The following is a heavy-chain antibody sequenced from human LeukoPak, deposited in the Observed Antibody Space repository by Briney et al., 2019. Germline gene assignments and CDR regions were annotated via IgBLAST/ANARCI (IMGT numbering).Heavy chain of an antibody. CDR2: IWYDGSNK. V-gene: IGHV3-33*01. J-gene: IGHJ4*02. CDR1: GFTFSSYG. CDR3: AVPLLAAANN. Sequence: QSGGSLRLSCAASGFTFSSYGMHWVRQAPGKGLEWVAVIWYDGSNKYYADSVKGRFTISRDNSKNTLYLQMDSLRAEDTAVYYCAVPLLAAANNWGQGTLVTVPS. D-gene: IGHD6-13*01.